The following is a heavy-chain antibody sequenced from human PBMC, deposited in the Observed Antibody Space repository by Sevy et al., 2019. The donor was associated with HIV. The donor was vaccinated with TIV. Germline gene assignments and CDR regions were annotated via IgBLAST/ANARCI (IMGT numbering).Heavy chain of an antibody. V-gene: IGHV4-4*07. CDR2: IYSSGST. J-gene: IGHJ4*02. CDR3: ARTGQFGVVDY. CDR1: GGSISGYY. Sequence: SETLSLTCTVSGGSISGYYWSWIRQPAGKGLEWIGRIYSSGSTNYHPSLKSRVTMSVDTSKNQFSLKLSSVTAADTAVYYCARTGQFGVVDYWGQGTLVTVSS. D-gene: IGHD3-3*01.